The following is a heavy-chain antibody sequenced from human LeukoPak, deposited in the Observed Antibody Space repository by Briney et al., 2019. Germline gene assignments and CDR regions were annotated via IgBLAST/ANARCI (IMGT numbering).Heavy chain of an antibody. D-gene: IGHD3-3*01. CDR1: GFTFSSYS. Sequence: GGSLRLSCAASGFTFSSYSMNWVRQAPGKGLEWVSSISSSSSYIYYADSVKGRFTISRDNAKNSLYLQMNSLRAEDTAVYYCARGVSIFGVMESYMDVWGKGTTVTVSS. V-gene: IGHV3-21*01. J-gene: IGHJ6*03. CDR3: ARGVSIFGVMESYMDV. CDR2: ISSSSSYI.